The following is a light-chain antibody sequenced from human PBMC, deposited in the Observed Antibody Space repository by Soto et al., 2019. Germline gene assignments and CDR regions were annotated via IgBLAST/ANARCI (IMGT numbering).Light chain of an antibody. Sequence: QSVLTQPDSVSGSPGQSIAISCAGTSSDVGGYKYVSWYQQHPGKAPKLMIYDVTNRPSGVSDRFSGSKSGNTASLTISGLQADDEADYYCNSYTTSSTYVFGTGTKLTVL. J-gene: IGLJ1*01. CDR2: DVT. CDR1: SSDVGGYKY. V-gene: IGLV2-14*01. CDR3: NSYTTSSTYV.